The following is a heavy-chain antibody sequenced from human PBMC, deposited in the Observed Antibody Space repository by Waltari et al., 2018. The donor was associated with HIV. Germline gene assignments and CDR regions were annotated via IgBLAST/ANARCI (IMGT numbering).Heavy chain of an antibody. CDR3: ARYCSSTSCSTPYLFDY. D-gene: IGHD2-2*01. CDR1: GYTFTSYG. J-gene: IGHJ4*02. V-gene: IGHV1-18*01. CDR2: ISAYNGNT. Sequence: QVQLVQSGAEVKKPGASVKVSCKASGYTFTSYGISWVRQAPGQGLEWMGWISAYNGNTNYAQKLQGRGTMTTDTSTSTAYMELRSLRSDDTAVYYCARYCSSTSCSTPYLFDYWGQVTLVTVSS.